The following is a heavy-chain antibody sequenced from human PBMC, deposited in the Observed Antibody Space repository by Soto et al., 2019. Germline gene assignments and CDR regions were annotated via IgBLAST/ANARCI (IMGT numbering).Heavy chain of an antibody. Sequence: QLQLQESGSGLVRPSQTLSLTCAVSGASISSGSYSWNWIRQPPGKSLEWIGYIYQSGTTYYNPSLKRRVTISLDKSKNQFSLKLDSVTAADTAVYYCARDVEGGHLGSWGQGTLVAVSA. CDR2: IYQSGTT. D-gene: IGHD6-25*01. J-gene: IGHJ5*01. CDR3: ARDVEGGHLGS. V-gene: IGHV4-30-2*01. CDR1: GASISSGSYS.